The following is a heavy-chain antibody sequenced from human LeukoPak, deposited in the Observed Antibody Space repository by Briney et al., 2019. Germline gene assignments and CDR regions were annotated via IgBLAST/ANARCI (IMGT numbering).Heavy chain of an antibody. V-gene: IGHV3-11*04. CDR2: ISTSGTAV. Sequence: GGSLRLSCAASGFTFSDYYMSWIRQAPGKGLEWVSYISTSGTAVYYADSVKGRFTISRDNAKNSLYLQMNSLRAEDTAVYYCARTSYGSGSYSDYWGQGTLVTVSS. CDR3: ARTSYGSGSYSDY. CDR1: GFTFSDYY. D-gene: IGHD3-10*01. J-gene: IGHJ4*02.